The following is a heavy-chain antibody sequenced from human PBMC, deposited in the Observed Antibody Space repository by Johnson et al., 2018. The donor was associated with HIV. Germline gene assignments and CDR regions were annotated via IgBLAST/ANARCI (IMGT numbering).Heavy chain of an antibody. CDR2: ISWNSGNK. D-gene: IGHD2-21*02. V-gene: IGHV3-9*01. Sequence: VQLVESGGALVQPGRSLRLSCSASGFTFDDYAMHWVRQAPGQGLEWVSGISWNSGNKYYADSVTGRFTISIAHSKNTLYLQMNSLRAENTAVYYCAKDRVDGRYCGGDCPDAFDIWGQGTMVTVSS. J-gene: IGHJ3*02. CDR3: AKDRVDGRYCGGDCPDAFDI. CDR1: GFTFDDYA.